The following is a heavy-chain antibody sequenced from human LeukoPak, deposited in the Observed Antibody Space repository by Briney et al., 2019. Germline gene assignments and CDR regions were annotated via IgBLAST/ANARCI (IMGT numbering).Heavy chain of an antibody. V-gene: IGHV4-59*01. CDR1: GGSISSYY. Sequence: SETLSLTCTVSGGSISSYYWSWIRQPPGKGLEWIGYIYYSGSTNYNPSLKSRVTISVDTSKNQFSLKLSSVTAADTAVYYCARLSRAALEAFDIWGQGTMVTVSS. D-gene: IGHD1-1*01. CDR3: ARLSRAALEAFDI. J-gene: IGHJ3*02. CDR2: IYYSGST.